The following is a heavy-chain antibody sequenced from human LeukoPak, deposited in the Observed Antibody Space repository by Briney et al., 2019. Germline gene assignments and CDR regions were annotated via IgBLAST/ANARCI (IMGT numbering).Heavy chain of an antibody. V-gene: IGHV3-43*02. CDR2: ISGDGVST. CDR3: ARESGKFDY. D-gene: IGHD5-12*01. J-gene: IGHJ4*02. CDR1: GLPIADFA. Sequence: GGSLRLSCVVSGLPIADFAMHWVRQAPGKGLEWVSLISGDGVSTFYADSVKGRFSISRDNSKNSLSLEMNSLRTEDTAMHYCARESGKFDYWGQGTSVAASS.